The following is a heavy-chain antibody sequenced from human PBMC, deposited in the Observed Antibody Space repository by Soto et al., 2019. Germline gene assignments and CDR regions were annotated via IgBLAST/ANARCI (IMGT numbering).Heavy chain of an antibody. D-gene: IGHD3-9*01. CDR1: GYTFTSYG. V-gene: IGHV1-46*03. CDR3: SRDDSDWFFN. CDR2: INPNADTT. J-gene: IGHJ4*02. Sequence: ASVKVSCKASGYTFTSYGISWVRQAPGQGLEWMGIINPNADTTNYAQKFQGRVTVTRDTSTSTVYMEFRSLRSEDTAVYYCSRDDSDWFFNWGRGTLVTVSS.